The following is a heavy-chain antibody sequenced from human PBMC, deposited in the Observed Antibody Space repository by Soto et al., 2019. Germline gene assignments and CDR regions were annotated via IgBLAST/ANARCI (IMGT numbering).Heavy chain of an antibody. CDR2: ISYDGSNK. CDR1: GFTFSSYG. Sequence: GVSLRLSCAASGFTFSSYGMHWVRQAPGKGLEWVAVISYDGSNKYYADSVKGRFTISRDNSKNTLYLQMNSLRAEDTAVYYCAKDDGYWGQGTLVTVSS. CDR3: AKDDGY. V-gene: IGHV3-30*18. J-gene: IGHJ4*02.